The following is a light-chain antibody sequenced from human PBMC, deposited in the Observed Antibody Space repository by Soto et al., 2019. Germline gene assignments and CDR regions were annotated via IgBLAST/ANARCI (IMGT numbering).Light chain of an antibody. J-gene: IGLJ2*01. CDR2: DVS. Sequence: QSALTQPRSVSGSPGQSVTISCTGTSSDVAAYNYVSWYQQHPGKAPKLLICDVSRRPSGVPDRFSGSKSGNTASLTISGLQAEDEADCYCCSYAGSYTYVVFGGGTKLTVL. CDR3: CSYAGSYTYVV. CDR1: SSDVAAYNY. V-gene: IGLV2-11*01.